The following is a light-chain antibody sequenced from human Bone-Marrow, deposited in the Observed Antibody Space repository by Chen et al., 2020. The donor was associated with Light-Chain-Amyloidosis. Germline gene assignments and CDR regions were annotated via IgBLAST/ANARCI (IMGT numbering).Light chain of an antibody. CDR3: QVWDSTSDRVV. CDR1: NIGRKI. Sequence: YVLTQAPSVSVAPGKTARITCGGNNIGRKIVHWYQQKPGQAPVVVIYNDSDRPSGIPERFSGSNSGNTATLTISRVEAGDEADYYCQVWDSTSDRVVFGGGTKLTVL. CDR2: NDS. J-gene: IGLJ2*01. V-gene: IGLV3-21*04.